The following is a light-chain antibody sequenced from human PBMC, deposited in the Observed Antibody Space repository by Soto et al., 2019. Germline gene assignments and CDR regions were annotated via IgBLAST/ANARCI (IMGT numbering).Light chain of an antibody. CDR2: GAS. V-gene: IGKV1-39*01. CDR1: QSIATF. CDR3: QESRSVPFT. Sequence: IQMTQSPSSLSASVGDRLTITCRASQSIATFLNWYQQKPGRAPKLLIYGASSLQSGVPSRFSGSGSGTYFTLTISGLQPEDSAVYYCQESRSVPFTFGGGTKLEVK. J-gene: IGKJ4*01.